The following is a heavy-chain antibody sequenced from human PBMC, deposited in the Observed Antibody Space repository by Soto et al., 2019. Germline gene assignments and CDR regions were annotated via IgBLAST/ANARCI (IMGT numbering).Heavy chain of an antibody. CDR2: IIPIFGTA. CDR3: ARGFIAAADINYYYYGMDV. V-gene: IGHV1-69*01. Sequence: QVQLVQSGAEVKKPGSSVKVSCKASGGTFINYAISWVRQAPGQGLEWMGGIIPIFGTANYAQKFQGRVTITADESTSTAYMELSSLRSEDTAMYYCARGFIAAADINYYYYGMDVWGQGTTVTVSS. CDR1: GGTFINYA. D-gene: IGHD6-13*01. J-gene: IGHJ6*02.